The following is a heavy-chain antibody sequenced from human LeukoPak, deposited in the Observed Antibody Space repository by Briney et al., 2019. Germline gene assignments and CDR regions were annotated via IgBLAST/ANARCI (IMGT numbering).Heavy chain of an antibody. Sequence: SETLSLTCSVSGGSISSYYWSWIRQSPGKGLEWIGYIYYSGTTNYNPSLKSRVTISVDTSRQQFSLKLSSVTAADTAVYYCARSYDTDAYHNNWFDPWGQGTLVTVPS. CDR2: IYYSGTT. CDR3: ARSYDTDAYHNNWFDP. CDR1: GGSISSYY. D-gene: IGHD3-16*01. V-gene: IGHV4-59*08. J-gene: IGHJ5*02.